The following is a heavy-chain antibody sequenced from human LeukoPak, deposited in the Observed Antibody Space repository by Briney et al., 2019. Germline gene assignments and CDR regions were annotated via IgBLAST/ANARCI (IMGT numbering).Heavy chain of an antibody. CDR2: ISSSSSYI. J-gene: IGHJ4*02. CDR3: ARSGYSYGVDY. V-gene: IGHV3-21*01. Sequence: PGGPLRLSCEASGFTFTTYGLAWFRQAPGKGLEWVSSISSSSSYIYYADSVKGRFTISRDNAKNSLYLQMNSLRAEDTAVYYCARSGYSYGVDYWGQGTLVTVSS. D-gene: IGHD5-18*01. CDR1: GFTFTTYG.